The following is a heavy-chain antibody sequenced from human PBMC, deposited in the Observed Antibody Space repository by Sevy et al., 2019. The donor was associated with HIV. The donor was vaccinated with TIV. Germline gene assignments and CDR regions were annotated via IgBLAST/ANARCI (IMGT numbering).Heavy chain of an antibody. Sequence: SETLSLTCNVSGDSISSYFWSWFRQPPGKGLEWIGYIYYSGSSEYNPSLRSRVTISIDTSKKYLSMKLTSVTAPDTAVYYCARDSAVVPRALVYWGQGTLVTVSS. V-gene: IGHV4-59*01. J-gene: IGHJ4*02. CDR1: GDSISSYF. D-gene: IGHD2-15*01. CDR3: ARDSAVVPRALVY. CDR2: IYYSGSS.